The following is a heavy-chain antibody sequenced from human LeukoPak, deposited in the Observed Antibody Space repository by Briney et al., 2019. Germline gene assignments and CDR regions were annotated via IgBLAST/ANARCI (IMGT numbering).Heavy chain of an antibody. D-gene: IGHD3-22*01. Sequence: SGTLSLTCAVSGGSISSTNWWSWVRQPPGKGLEWIGEIYRSGTTNYKPSLKSRVTISVDKSKNQFSLKLSSVTAADTAVYYCARSGGGSSGHDPLEVDYWGQGTLVTVSS. CDR1: GGSISSTNW. CDR2: IYRSGTT. J-gene: IGHJ4*02. CDR3: ARSGGGSSGHDPLEVDY. V-gene: IGHV4-4*02.